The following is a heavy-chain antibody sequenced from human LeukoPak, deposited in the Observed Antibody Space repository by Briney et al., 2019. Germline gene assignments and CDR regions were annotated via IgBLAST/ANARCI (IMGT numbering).Heavy chain of an antibody. J-gene: IGHJ4*02. V-gene: IGHV3-21*01. Sequence: GGSLRLSCAASGFTFSSYNMNWVRQAPGKGLEWVSSISSYSSYIYCADSVKGRFTISRDNAKNSLYLQMNSLRAEDTAVYYCARGMSSSDWLIDYWGQGTLVTVSS. CDR3: ARGMSSSDWLIDY. CDR1: GFTFSSYN. CDR2: ISSYSSYI. D-gene: IGHD6-19*01.